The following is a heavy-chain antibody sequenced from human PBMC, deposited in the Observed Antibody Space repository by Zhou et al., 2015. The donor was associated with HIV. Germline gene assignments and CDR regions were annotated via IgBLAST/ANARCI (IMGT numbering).Heavy chain of an antibody. V-gene: IGHV1-69*17. CDR2: ITPMFDIK. CDR3: ARSSGNYDFAFDV. J-gene: IGHJ3*01. D-gene: IGHD3-22*01. CDR1: GGTFSGSD. Sequence: LMQSGTEVTKPGSSVKVSCKASGGTFSGSDISWVRQAPGQGLEWMGGITPMFDIKNYAQKFRARLTITVDKSTGAVYMELSTLRSEDAAVYYCARSSGNYDFAFDVWGQGTRLIVSS.